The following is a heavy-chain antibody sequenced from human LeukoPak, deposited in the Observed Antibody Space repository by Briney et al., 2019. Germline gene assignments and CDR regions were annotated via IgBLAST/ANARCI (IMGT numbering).Heavy chain of an antibody. D-gene: IGHD6-6*01. V-gene: IGHV4-34*01. J-gene: IGHJ5*02. CDR2: INHSGST. CDR3: ARGRIAARNWFDP. CDR1: GGSFSGYY. Sequence: SETLSFTCAVYGGSFSGYYWSWIRQPPGKGLEWIGEINHSGSTNYNPSLKSRVTISVDTSKNQFSLKLSSVTAADTAVYYCARGRIAARNWFDPWGQGTLVTVSS.